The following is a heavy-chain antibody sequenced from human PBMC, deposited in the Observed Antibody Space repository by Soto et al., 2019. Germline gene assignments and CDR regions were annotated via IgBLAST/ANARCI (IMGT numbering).Heavy chain of an antibody. D-gene: IGHD4-4*01. CDR2: IGTAGDT. CDR3: ARRSNYGAAFDI. Sequence: EVQLVESGGGLVQPGGSLRLSCAASGFTFSSYDMHWVRQATGKGLEWVSAIGTAGDTYYPGSVKGRFTISRENAKKSLYLQMNSLRAGDTAVYYCARRSNYGAAFDIWGQGTMVTVSS. V-gene: IGHV3-13*01. J-gene: IGHJ3*02. CDR1: GFTFSSYD.